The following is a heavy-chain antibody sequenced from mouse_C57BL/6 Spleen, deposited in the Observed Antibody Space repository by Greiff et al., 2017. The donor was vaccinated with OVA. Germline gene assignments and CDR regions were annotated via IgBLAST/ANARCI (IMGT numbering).Heavy chain of an antibody. Sequence: EVKVVESGEGLVKPGGSLKLSCAASGFTFSSYAMSWVRQTPEKRLEWVAYISSGGDYIYYADTVKGRFTISRDNARNTLYLQMSSLKSEDTAMYYCTRGMGYYGPFDYWGQGTTLTVSS. D-gene: IGHD1-1*01. J-gene: IGHJ2*01. CDR3: TRGMGYYGPFDY. CDR2: ISSGGDYI. V-gene: IGHV5-9-1*02. CDR1: GFTFSSYA.